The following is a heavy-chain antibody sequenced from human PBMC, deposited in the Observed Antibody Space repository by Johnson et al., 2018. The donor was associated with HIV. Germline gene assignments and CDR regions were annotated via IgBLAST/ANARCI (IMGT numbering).Heavy chain of an antibody. D-gene: IGHD3-3*01. CDR3: TRGGITIVGVVDAFDV. V-gene: IGHV3-49*04. CDR1: GFNFGDYA. J-gene: IGHJ3*01. CDR2: IRSKAYGGTR. Sequence: VQLVESGGGLVQPGRSLRLSCSGSGFNFGDYAVNWVRQAPGKGLEWVSFIRSKAYGGTREYGASVKGRFTISRDDSKNIAYLQMNSLKTEDTAVYYCTRGGITIVGVVDAFDVWGQGTLVTVSS.